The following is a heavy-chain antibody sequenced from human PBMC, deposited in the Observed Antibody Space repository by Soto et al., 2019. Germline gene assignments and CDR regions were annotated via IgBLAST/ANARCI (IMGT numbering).Heavy chain of an antibody. CDR2: IGTAGDT. D-gene: IGHD3-16*01. CDR3: ARGLGGYYYYMVV. Sequence: GGSLRLSCAPSGVTFSSTDMHGACQATGKGLEWVSAIGTAGDTYYPGSVKGRFTISRENAKNSLYLQMNSLRAGDTAVYYCARGLGGYYYYMVVWGKGTTVAVSS. V-gene: IGHV3-13*01. CDR1: GVTFSSTD. J-gene: IGHJ6*03.